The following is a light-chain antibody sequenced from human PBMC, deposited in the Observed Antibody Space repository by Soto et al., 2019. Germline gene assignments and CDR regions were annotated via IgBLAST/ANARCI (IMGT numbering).Light chain of an antibody. CDR3: QKYDNAPLT. V-gene: IGKV1-5*03. Sequence: GDRVTITCRASQSISSWLAWYQQKPGKAPTVLIYKVSTLASGVPSRFSGSGSGTDFTLTISSLQPEDVATYYCQKYDNAPLTFGEGTKVEIK. CDR2: KVS. CDR1: QSISSW. J-gene: IGKJ4*01.